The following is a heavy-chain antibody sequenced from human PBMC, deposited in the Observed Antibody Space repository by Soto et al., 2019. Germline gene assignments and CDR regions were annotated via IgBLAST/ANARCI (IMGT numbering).Heavy chain of an antibody. Sequence: PGWSLRLSCAASGFTFSSYSMNWVRQAPGKGLEWVSSISSSSSYIYYADSVRCRFTISRDNAKNSLYLQMNSLRAEDTAVYYCARGRSSGDYYYGMDVWGQGTTVTVSS. V-gene: IGHV3-21*01. CDR1: GFTFSSYS. D-gene: IGHD6-6*01. CDR3: ARGRSSGDYYYGMDV. CDR2: ISSSSSYI. J-gene: IGHJ6*02.